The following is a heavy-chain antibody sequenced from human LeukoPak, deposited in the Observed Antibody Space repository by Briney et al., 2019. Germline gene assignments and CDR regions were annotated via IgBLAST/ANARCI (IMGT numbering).Heavy chain of an antibody. Sequence: ASVKVSCKASGSTFSSYDINWVRQATGQGLEWMGWMNPNSGDTGYTPRFQSRVTMTRDTSISTAYMELSSLRSEDTAVYYCARGPYGTGSHFDFWGQGTLVTVSS. J-gene: IGHJ4*02. V-gene: IGHV1-8*02. D-gene: IGHD3-10*01. CDR1: GSTFSSYD. CDR3: ARGPYGTGSHFDF. CDR2: MNPNSGDT.